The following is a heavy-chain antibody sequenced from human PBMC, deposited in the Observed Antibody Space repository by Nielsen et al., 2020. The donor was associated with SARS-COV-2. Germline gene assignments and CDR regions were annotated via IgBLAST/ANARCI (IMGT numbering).Heavy chain of an antibody. D-gene: IGHD4-17*01. CDR2: INWNGGST. CDR1: GFTFDDYG. Sequence: GGSLRLSCAASGFTFDDYGMSWVRQAPGKGLEWVSGINWNGGSTGYADSVKGRFTISRDNAKNSLYLQMNSLRAEDTALYHCATLHYDYGDSLNWYFDLWGRGTLVTVSS. V-gene: IGHV3-20*01. CDR3: ATLHYDYGDSLNWYFDL. J-gene: IGHJ2*01.